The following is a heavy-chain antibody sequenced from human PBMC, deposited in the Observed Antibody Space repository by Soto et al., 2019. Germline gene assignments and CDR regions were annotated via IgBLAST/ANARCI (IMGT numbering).Heavy chain of an antibody. D-gene: IGHD2-21*02. CDR1: GFTFSSYG. CDR3: AKQKEVVVTEYYFDY. CDR2: IWYDGSNK. V-gene: IGHV3-33*06. Sequence: QVQLVESGGGVVQPGRSLRLSCAASGFTFSSYGMHWVRQAPGKGLEWGAVIWYDGSNKYYADSVKGRFTISRDNSKNTLYLQMNSLRAEDTAVYYCAKQKEVVVTEYYFDYWGQGTLVTVSS. J-gene: IGHJ4*02.